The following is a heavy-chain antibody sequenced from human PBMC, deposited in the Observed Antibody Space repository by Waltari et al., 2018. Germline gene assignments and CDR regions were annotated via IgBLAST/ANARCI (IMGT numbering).Heavy chain of an antibody. V-gene: IGHV4-59*01. D-gene: IGHD3-10*01. CDR2: IYYSGST. CDR3: ARDRMVRGATSSTYYYYGMDV. J-gene: IGHJ6*02. Sequence: QVQLQESGPGLVKPSETLSLTCTVSGGSISSYYWSWIRQPPGKGLEWIGYIYYSGSTNYNPSLKSRVTMSVDTSKNQFSLKLSSVTAADTAVYYCARDRMVRGATSSTYYYYGMDVWGQGTTVTVSS. CDR1: GGSISSYY.